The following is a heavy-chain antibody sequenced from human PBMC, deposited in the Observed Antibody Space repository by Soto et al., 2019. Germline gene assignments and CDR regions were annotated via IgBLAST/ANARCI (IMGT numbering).Heavy chain of an antibody. V-gene: IGHV4-59*01. CDR3: ARGSGIDF. CDR2: IYYTGLT. J-gene: IGHJ4*02. Sequence: WTWIRQPPGKGLEWIGSIYYTGLTNYNPSLKSRVTISVDTSKNQFSLKLNSVTAADTAVYYCARGSGIDFWGQGILVTVSS. D-gene: IGHD3-10*01.